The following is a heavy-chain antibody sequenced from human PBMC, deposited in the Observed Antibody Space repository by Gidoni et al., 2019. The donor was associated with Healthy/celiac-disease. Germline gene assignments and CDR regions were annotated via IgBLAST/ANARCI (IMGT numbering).Heavy chain of an antibody. J-gene: IGHJ3*02. Sequence: QVQLVQSGAEVKKPGASVKVSCKASGYTFTSYGISWVRQAPGQGLEWMGWISAYNGNTNYAQKLQGRVTMTTDTSTSTAYMELRSLRSDDTAVYYCARDKGLYYDSSGYYSRDAFDIWGQGTMVTVSS. V-gene: IGHV1-18*01. D-gene: IGHD3-22*01. CDR2: ISAYNGNT. CDR1: GYTFTSYG. CDR3: ARDKGLYYDSSGYYSRDAFDI.